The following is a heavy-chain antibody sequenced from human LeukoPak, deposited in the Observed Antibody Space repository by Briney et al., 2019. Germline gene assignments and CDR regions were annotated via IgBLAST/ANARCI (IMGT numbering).Heavy chain of an antibody. D-gene: IGHD3-22*01. J-gene: IGHJ4*02. CDR1: GFTFSRYL. Sequence: GGSLRLSCAASGFTFSRYLMSWVRQAPGKGLEWVANIEREGSEKYYVDSVKGRFTIPRDNAKNSLYLQMNSLRAEDTALYYCAKDIEADYDSSGYIWDWGQGTLVTVSS. CDR3: AKDIEADYDSSGYIWD. V-gene: IGHV3-7*03. CDR2: IEREGSEK.